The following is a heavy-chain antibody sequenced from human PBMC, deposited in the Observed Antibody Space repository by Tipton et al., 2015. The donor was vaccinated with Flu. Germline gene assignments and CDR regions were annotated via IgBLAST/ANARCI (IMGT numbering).Heavy chain of an antibody. D-gene: IGHD6-19*01. CDR1: GGSVSSYF. Sequence: TLSLTCTVSGGSVSSYFWSWIRQPAGKGLEWIGRIFARGYTNYNASLKSRVTMSIDMSRNQFSLQLSSVTAPDTAVYYCARTIAVHGTRAVNYSYYWGQGRLVTFSS. CDR2: IFARGYT. V-gene: IGHV4-4*07. J-gene: IGHJ4*02. CDR3: ARTIAVHGTRAVNYSYY.